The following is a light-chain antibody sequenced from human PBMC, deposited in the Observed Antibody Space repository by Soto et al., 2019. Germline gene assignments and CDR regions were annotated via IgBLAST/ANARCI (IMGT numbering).Light chain of an antibody. CDR3: QQTYSMPLT. Sequence: DIQMTQSPSTLSASVGDRVTITCRASQTISRYLNWYQQKPGTAPDLLISTASSLQSGVPSRFSGSGSGTDFTLTISSLQPEDFGTYYCQQTYSMPLTFGQGTKVDFK. CDR1: QTISRY. V-gene: IGKV1-39*01. J-gene: IGKJ1*01. CDR2: TAS.